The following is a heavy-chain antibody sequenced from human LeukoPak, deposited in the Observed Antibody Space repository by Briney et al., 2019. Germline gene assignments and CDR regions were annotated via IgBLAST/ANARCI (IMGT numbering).Heavy chain of an antibody. D-gene: IGHD5-18*01. J-gene: IGHJ4*01. CDR1: GFTFSSYA. CDR2: ISGSGHNT. CDR3: ADGYSYDLFNY. Sequence: GGSLRLSCAASGFTFSSYAMSWVRQAPGKGLEWVSAISGSGHNTYYADSVKGRFTISRDNSKNTLYLQMNSLRAEDTALYYCADGYSYDLFNYWXXXTLVTVSS. V-gene: IGHV3-23*01.